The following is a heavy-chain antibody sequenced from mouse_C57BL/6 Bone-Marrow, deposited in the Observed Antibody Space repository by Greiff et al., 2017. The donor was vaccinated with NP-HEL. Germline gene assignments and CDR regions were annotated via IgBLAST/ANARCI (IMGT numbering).Heavy chain of an antibody. CDR2: IWSAGST. CDR1: GFSLTSYG. CDR3: ARHEETDWFAY. J-gene: IGHJ3*01. Sequence: VQLQQSGPGLVAPSQSLSITCTVPGFSLTSYGVHWVRQPPGKGLEWLVVIWSAGSTTYNSALKSRLSISKDNSKSQVFLKMNSLQTDDTSMYYCARHEETDWFAYWGQGTLVTVSA. V-gene: IGHV2-6-1*01.